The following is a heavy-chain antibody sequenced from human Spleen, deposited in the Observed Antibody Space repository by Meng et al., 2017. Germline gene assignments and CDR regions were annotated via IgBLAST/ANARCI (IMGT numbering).Heavy chain of an antibody. J-gene: IGHJ4*02. CDR3: VRDEDISAAGKLFGDY. V-gene: IGHV1-2*06. Sequence: SVNVSCKPSGYNVPDYWLHWVRRAPGQGLECMGRIDPKSGDTHYAQSFHGRVTMTGDTSISTAYMELSGLRSDDTAMYYCVRDEDISAAGKLFGDYWGQGTLVTVSS. CDR1: GYNVPDYW. CDR2: IDPKSGDT. D-gene: IGHD6-13*01.